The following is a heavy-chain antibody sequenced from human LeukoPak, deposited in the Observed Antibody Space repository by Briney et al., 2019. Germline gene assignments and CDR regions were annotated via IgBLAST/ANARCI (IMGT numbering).Heavy chain of an antibody. V-gene: IGHV5-51*01. CDR1: GSRFTSYW. J-gene: IGHJ1*01. CDR3: AIMCSGGSCYSPLTEY. D-gene: IGHD2-15*01. CDR2: IYSGDSDT. Sequence: GESLQACCMGSGSRFTSYWVCGGRQIRGKVLGWMGIIYSGDSDTRYSPTFQGQVTISADKSISTAYLQWSSLKASDTAMYYCAIMCSGGSCYSPLTEYWGQGTLVTVSS.